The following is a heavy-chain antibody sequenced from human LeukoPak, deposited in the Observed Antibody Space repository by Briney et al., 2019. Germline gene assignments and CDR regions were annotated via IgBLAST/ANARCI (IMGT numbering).Heavy chain of an antibody. D-gene: IGHD3-3*01. J-gene: IGHJ4*02. V-gene: IGHV4-39*01. CDR3: ALTYYDCWSVIPWGYFDY. CDR1: GGSLSSSSYY. Sequence: KPPETLSLTCTVSGGSLSSSSYYWGWIRQPPGKGLGWIGGIYYSGSTYYNPSPKRRVTIYVDTSKSQFSLKLSSVTAADTAVYDCALTYYDCWSVIPWGYFDYWGQGTLVTVSS. CDR2: IYYSGST.